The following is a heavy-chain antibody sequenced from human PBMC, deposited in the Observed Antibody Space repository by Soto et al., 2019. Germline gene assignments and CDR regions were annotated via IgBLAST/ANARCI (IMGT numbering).Heavy chain of an antibody. V-gene: IGHV3-23*01. CDR2: ISVSGDFT. Sequence: PGGSLRLSCAASGFTFSSYAMSWVRQAPGKGLEWFSVISVSGDFTFYADSVKGRFTISRDNSKNTLYLQMNTLKPDDTAVYYCARAVGRDGSSWHRGAFDCWGQGSLVTVSS. CDR1: GFTFSSYA. CDR3: ARAVGRDGSSWHRGAFDC. D-gene: IGHD2-2*01. J-gene: IGHJ4*02.